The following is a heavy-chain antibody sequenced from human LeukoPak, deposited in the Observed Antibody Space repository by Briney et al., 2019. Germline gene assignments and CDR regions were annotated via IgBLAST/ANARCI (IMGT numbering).Heavy chain of an antibody. Sequence: GASVKVSCKASGYTFTDYYMHWVRQAPGQGLEWMGWINPNSGGTNYAQKFQGRVTMTRDTSISTAYMELSRLRSEDTAVYYCARDLLGSSGEYGMDVWGQGTTVTVSS. CDR3: ARDLLGSSGEYGMDV. D-gene: IGHD6-25*01. J-gene: IGHJ6*02. CDR1: GYTFTDYY. V-gene: IGHV1-2*02. CDR2: INPNSGGT.